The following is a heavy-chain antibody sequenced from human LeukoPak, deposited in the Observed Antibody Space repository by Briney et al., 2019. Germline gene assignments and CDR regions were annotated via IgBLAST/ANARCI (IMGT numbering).Heavy chain of an antibody. V-gene: IGHV3-23*01. Sequence: HSGGSLRLSCVGSGFTFRSHAMSWVRRAPEKGLEFVSGIYENGGTTYYADSVKGRFSISRDNSKNTLYLQMDSLRGEDTAVYYCAKDFRIGYSAHFDYWGQGALVTVSP. J-gene: IGHJ4*02. D-gene: IGHD2-21*01. CDR1: GFTFRSHA. CDR2: IYENGGTT. CDR3: AKDFRIGYSAHFDY.